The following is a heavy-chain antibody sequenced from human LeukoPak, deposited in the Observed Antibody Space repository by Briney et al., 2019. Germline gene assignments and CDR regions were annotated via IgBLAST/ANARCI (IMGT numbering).Heavy chain of an antibody. V-gene: IGHV3-30*18. Sequence: GWALRLSCAASGFTVRSYGMQWVRQAPAKGVEGVAVISYDGSKKYYADSVKGRFTISRDNSKNTRYLQMNSLRAEDTAVYYCAKDKYSSSWRRCGYYCYYMDVWGKATTVTVSS. D-gene: IGHD6-13*01. CDR2: ISYDGSKK. CDR1: GFTVRSYG. CDR3: AKDKYSSSWRRCGYYCYYMDV. J-gene: IGHJ6*03.